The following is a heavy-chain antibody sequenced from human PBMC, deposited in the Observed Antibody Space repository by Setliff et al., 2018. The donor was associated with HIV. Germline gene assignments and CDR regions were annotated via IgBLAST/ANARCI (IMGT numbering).Heavy chain of an antibody. CDR2: IFYSGSA. D-gene: IGHD2-2*01. J-gene: IGHJ4*02. V-gene: IGHV4-39*01. CDR3: ARWCAAAGCYPAIYHFDS. Sequence: SETLSLTCTVSGGSISSSNYYWGWIRQPPGKGREWIGSIFYSGSANYNPSLTSPATISVDTSANTAYMELRGLRSEDTAVYYCARWCAAAGCYPAIYHFDSWGQGTLVTVSS. CDR1: GGSISSSNYY.